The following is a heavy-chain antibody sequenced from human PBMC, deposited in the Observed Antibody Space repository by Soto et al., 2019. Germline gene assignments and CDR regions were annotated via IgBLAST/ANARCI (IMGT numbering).Heavy chain of an antibody. CDR3: ARDCGSPGSSWCFDY. CDR1: GGTFSSYA. J-gene: IGHJ4*02. Sequence: QVQLVQSGAEVKKPGSSVKVSCKASGGTFSSYAISWVRQAPGQGLEWMGGIIPIFGTANYAQKLQGRVRITAEETTSTAYMELSSMRSEDTAVYYCARDCGSPGSSWCFDYWGQGTLVTVSS. V-gene: IGHV1-69*01. D-gene: IGHD6-13*01. CDR2: IIPIFGTA.